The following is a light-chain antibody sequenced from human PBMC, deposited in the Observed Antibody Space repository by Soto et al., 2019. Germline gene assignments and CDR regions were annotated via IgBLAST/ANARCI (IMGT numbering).Light chain of an antibody. J-gene: IGKJ1*01. CDR1: QSFSSRY. CDR3: QQYGAALPWA. V-gene: IGKV3-20*01. Sequence: EIVLTQSPGTLSLSPGERATLSCRASQSFSSRYLAWYQQRPGQAPRLLIYGASTRATGIPDRFSASGSGTDFTLTISRLEPEDVSAYYCQQYGAALPWAFGQGTKVEIK. CDR2: GAS.